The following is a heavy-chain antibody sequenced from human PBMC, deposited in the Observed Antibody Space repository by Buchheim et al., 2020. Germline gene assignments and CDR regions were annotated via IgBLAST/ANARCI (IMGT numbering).Heavy chain of an antibody. D-gene: IGHD3-10*01. CDR2: ISSSSSYI. Sequence: EVQLVESGGGLVKPGGSLRLSCAASGFTFSSYSMNWVRQAPGKGLEWVSSISSSSSYIYYADSVKGRFTISRDNAKTSLYLQMNSLRAEDTAVYYCARVTAMVRGVHSYYFDYWGQGTL. V-gene: IGHV3-21*01. J-gene: IGHJ4*02. CDR3: ARVTAMVRGVHSYYFDY. CDR1: GFTFSSYS.